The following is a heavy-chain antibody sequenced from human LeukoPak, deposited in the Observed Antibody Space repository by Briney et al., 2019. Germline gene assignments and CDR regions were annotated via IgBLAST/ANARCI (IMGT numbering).Heavy chain of an antibody. D-gene: IGHD4-17*01. CDR3: ARAEKSTVTTAHYYGMDV. CDR1: GGSISSGSYY. CDR2: IYTSGST. V-gene: IGHV4-61*02. J-gene: IGHJ6*02. Sequence: SQTLSLTCTVSGGSISSGSYYWSWIRQPAGKGLEWIGRIYTSGSTNYNPSLKSRVTISVDTSKNQFSLKLSSVTAADTAVYYCARAEKSTVTTAHYYGMDVWGQGTTVTVSS.